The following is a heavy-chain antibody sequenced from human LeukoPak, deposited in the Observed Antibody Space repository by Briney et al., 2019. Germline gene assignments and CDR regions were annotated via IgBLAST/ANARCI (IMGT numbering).Heavy chain of an antibody. J-gene: IGHJ4*02. D-gene: IGHD3-16*01. CDR1: GGSISSSNW. CDR3: ARGRYGWLPFDY. V-gene: IGHV4-4*02. CDR2: IYHSGST. Sequence: SGTLSLTCAVSGGSISSSNWWSWVRQPPGKGLEWIGEIYHSGSTFYNPSLKSRVTLSVDPSQNQFSLRLSSVIVADTAVYYCARGRYGWLPFDYWGQGTLVTVSS.